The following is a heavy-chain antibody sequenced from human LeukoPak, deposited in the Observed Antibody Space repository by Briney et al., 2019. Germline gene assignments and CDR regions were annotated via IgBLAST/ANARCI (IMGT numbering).Heavy chain of an antibody. CDR1: GFTLSTYA. V-gene: IGHV3-23*01. CDR3: AKGGLRGGTYNDDF. D-gene: IGHD3-16*01. Sequence: GGSLRLSCAASGFTLSTYAMSWVRQAPGKGLEWVAGIGGSGGGAYYAEALTGRSTISRDNSKNTVYLQMNDLRVEDTAIYYCAKGGLRGGTYNDDFWGQGTLVTVSS. CDR2: IGGSGGGA. J-gene: IGHJ4*02.